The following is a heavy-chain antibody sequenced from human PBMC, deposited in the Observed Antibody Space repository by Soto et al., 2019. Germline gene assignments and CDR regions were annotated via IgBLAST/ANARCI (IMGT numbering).Heavy chain of an antibody. D-gene: IGHD3-10*01. Sequence: SLSCAASGFTFSSYGMHWVRQAPGKGLEWVAVISYDGSNKYYADSVKGRFTISRDNSKNTLYLQMNSLRAEDTAVYYCAKGLTSFYGSGELDYWGQGTLVTVSS. CDR2: ISYDGSNK. CDR3: AKGLTSFYGSGELDY. V-gene: IGHV3-30*18. J-gene: IGHJ4*02. CDR1: GFTFSSYG.